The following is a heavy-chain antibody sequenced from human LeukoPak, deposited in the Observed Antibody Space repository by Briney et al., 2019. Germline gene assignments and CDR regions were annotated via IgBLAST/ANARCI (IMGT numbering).Heavy chain of an antibody. J-gene: IGHJ2*01. Sequence: PSETLSLTCTVSGDSISSYYWSWLRQPPEKGLAWIGYVYYSGSTNYNPSLKSRVTISVDTSKTQFSLKMTSVTAADTAVYYCARLQRITMAGPDYWYFDLWGRGTLVTVSS. V-gene: IGHV4-59*01. CDR1: GDSISSYY. CDR2: VYYSGST. CDR3: ARLQRITMAGPDYWYFDL. D-gene: IGHD3-10*01.